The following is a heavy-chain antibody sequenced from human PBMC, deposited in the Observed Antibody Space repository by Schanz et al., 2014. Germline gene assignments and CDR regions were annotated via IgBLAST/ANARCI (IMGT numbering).Heavy chain of an antibody. D-gene: IGHD6-25*01. CDR2: ISGSSRTI. CDR3: AKVRYSSGWRGDYFDE. V-gene: IGHV3-48*01. J-gene: IGHJ4*02. CDR1: GFTFSSYS. Sequence: EVQLLESGGGLVQPGGSLRLSCAASGFTFSSYSMNWVRQAPGKGLEWVSYISGSSRTIYYADSMKGRFTVSRDNAENALYLQMNSLRAEDTAVYYCAKVRYSSGWRGDYFDEWGQGTLVTVAS.